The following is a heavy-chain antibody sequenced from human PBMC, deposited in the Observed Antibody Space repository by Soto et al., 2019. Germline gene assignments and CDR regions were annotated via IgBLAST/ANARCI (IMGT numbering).Heavy chain of an antibody. J-gene: IGHJ4*02. CDR2: IYSSGST. CDR1: GGSISSYY. CDR3: ARDEQQWRGFDY. D-gene: IGHD6-19*01. V-gene: IGHV4-4*07. Sequence: SKTLSLTCTVSGGSISSYYWTWIRQPVGKGLEWIGRIYSSGSTNYNPSLKSRVTMSVDTSKNQFSLKLSSVTAADTAVYYCARDEQQWRGFDYWGQGTLVTVSA.